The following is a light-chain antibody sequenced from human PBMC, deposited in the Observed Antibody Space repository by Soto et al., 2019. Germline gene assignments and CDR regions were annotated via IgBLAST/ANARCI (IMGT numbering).Light chain of an antibody. CDR3: QIFNSVPT. CDR2: AAS. J-gene: IGKJ4*01. CDR1: QGINNY. Sequence: DVQLTQSPSSLSASVGDRVTITFRASQGINNYLAWYQQKPGKVPNLLIYAASTLQSGVSSRFSGSGSGTDFTLTISSPQPEDVATYFCQIFNSVPTFGGGTKVEI. V-gene: IGKV1-27*01.